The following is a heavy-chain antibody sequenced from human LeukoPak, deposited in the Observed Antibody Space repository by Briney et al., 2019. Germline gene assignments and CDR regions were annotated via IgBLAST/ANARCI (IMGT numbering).Heavy chain of an antibody. J-gene: IGHJ4*02. CDR1: GYTFTSYG. V-gene: IGHV1-18*01. D-gene: IGHD2-15*01. CDR2: ISAYNGNT. CDR3: ARAGRGCSGGSCYSRY. Sequence: ASVKVSCKASGYTFTSYGISWVRQAPGQGLEWMGWISAYNGNTNYAQKLQGRVTMTTDTSTSTAYMELRSLRPDDTAVYYCARAGRGCSGGSCYSRYWGQGTLVTVSS.